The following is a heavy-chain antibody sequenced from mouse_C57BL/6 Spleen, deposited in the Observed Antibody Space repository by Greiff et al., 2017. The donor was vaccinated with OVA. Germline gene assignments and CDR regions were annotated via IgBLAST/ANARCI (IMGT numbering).Heavy chain of an antibody. J-gene: IGHJ4*01. CDR1: GFTFSSYG. V-gene: IGHV5-6*01. D-gene: IGHD2-12*01. CDR2: ISSGGSYT. CDR3: ARDDVYYYAMDY. Sequence: EVKVVESGGDLVKPGGSLKLSCAASGFTFSSYGMSWVRQTPDKRLEWVATISSGGSYTYYPDSVKGRFTISRDNAKNTLYLQMSSLKSEDTAMYYCARDDVYYYAMDYWGQGTSVTVSS.